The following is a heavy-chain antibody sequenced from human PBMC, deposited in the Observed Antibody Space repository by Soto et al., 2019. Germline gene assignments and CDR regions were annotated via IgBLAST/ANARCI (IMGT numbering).Heavy chain of an antibody. CDR3: ASRPQGYSSSWYFTPFDY. CDR1: GGTFSSYA. V-gene: IGHV1-69*13. D-gene: IGHD6-13*01. Sequence: SVKVSCKASGGTFSSYAISWVRQAPGQGLEWMGGIILIFGTANYAQKFQGRVTITADESTSTAYMELSSLRSEDTAVYYCASRPQGYSSSWYFTPFDYWGQGTLVTVSS. CDR2: IILIFGTA. J-gene: IGHJ4*02.